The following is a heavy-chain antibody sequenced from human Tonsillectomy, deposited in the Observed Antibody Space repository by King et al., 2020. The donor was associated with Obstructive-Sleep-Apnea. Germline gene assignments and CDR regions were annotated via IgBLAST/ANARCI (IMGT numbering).Heavy chain of an antibody. V-gene: IGHV1-69*01. J-gene: IGHJ6*02. CDR3: ARDLTGMDV. CDR2: IIPISGTS. Sequence: VQLVESGAEVKKPGSSVTVSCKASGGTVTTDTISWVRQAPGQGLEWMGGIIPISGTSHYAQKGQGRVIITADASTNIVFMQLNSLRSEDTAVYYCARDLTGMDVWGQGTSVAVPS. D-gene: IGHD3-9*01. CDR1: GGTVTTDT.